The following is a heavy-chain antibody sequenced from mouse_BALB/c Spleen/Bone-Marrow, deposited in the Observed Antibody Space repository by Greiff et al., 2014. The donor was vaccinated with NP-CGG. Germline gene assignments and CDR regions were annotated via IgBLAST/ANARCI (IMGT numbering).Heavy chain of an antibody. CDR1: GFSLTSYG. J-gene: IGHJ4*01. CDR3: AREGGWLLRNYYAMDY. Sequence: VQLVESGPGLVAPSQSLSITCTVSGFSLTSYGVHWVRQPPGKGLEWLGVMWAGGDTNYNSVLMSRLNIIKDNSKSQVFLKMNSLQADDTAMYYCAREGGWLLRNYYAMDYWGQGTSVTVSS. D-gene: IGHD2-3*01. CDR2: MWAGGDT. V-gene: IGHV2-9*02.